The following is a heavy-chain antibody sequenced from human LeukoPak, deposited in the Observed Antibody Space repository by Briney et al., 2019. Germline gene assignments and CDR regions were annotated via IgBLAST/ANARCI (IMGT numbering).Heavy chain of an antibody. CDR1: GFTFSSYA. J-gene: IGHJ4*02. Sequence: GGSLRLSCAASGFTFSSYAMHWVRQAPGKGLEWVAVISYDGSNKYYTDSVKGRFTISRDNSKSTLYLQMNSLRAEDTAVYYCARDGTRYSSGWSPDFDYWGQGTLVTVSS. CDR3: ARDGTRYSSGWSPDFDY. V-gene: IGHV3-30*04. CDR2: ISYDGSNK. D-gene: IGHD6-19*01.